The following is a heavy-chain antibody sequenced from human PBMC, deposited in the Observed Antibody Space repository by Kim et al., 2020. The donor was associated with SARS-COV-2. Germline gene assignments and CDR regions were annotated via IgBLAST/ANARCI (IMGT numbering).Heavy chain of an antibody. D-gene: IGHD5-18*01. CDR2: INPASGDT. J-gene: IGHJ4*02. CDR1: GDIFTGYY. Sequence: ASVKVSCKSSGDIFTGYYLHWVRRAPGQGLEWMGWINPASGDTNYPQKFQGRVTMTRDTSMSTAYLEVRRLRSDDTAVYYCARDMRYTYEYYLDYWGQGTLVTVSS. V-gene: IGHV1-2*02. CDR3: ARDMRYTYEYYLDY.